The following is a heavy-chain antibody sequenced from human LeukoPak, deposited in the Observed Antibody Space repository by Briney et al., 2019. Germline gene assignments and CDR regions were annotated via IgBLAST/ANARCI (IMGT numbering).Heavy chain of an antibody. CDR3: AKGRSGRYFYYYGIEL. CDR2: IIPILGIA. J-gene: IGHJ6*02. D-gene: IGHD3-3*01. V-gene: IGHV1-69*02. Sequence: GSSVKVSCKASGGTYSSYTISWVRQAPGQGLEWMGRIIPILGIANYAQKFQGRVTITADKSTSTAYMELSSLGSEDTAVYYCAKGRSGRYFYYYGIELWGPRATVTGS. CDR1: GGTYSSYT.